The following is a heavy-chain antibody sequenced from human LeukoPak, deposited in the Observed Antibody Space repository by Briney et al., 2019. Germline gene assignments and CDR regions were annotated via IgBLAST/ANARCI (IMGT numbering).Heavy chain of an antibody. CDR1: GGSISSGGYY. CDR3: ARSDQRWLYSDY. V-gene: IGHV4-31*03. D-gene: IGHD5-24*01. CDR2: IYYTGST. J-gene: IGHJ4*02. Sequence: SETLSLTCTVSGGSISSGGYYWTWIRQHPGKGLEWIGYIYYTGSTFFNPSLKSRVIISVDTSKNQFSLKLSSVTAADTAVYYCARSDQRWLYSDYWGQGTLVTVSS.